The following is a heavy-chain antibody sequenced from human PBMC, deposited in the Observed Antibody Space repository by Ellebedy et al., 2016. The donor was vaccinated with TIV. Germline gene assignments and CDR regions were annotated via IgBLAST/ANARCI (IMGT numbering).Heavy chain of an antibody. CDR1: GGSISNSDYY. J-gene: IGHJ4*02. D-gene: IGHD3-22*01. CDR3: ATTYRVGYWYPEI. CDR2: LYYSGTS. Sequence: MPSETLSLTCTVSGGSISNSDYYWNWIRQPPGKGLAWIGYLYYSGTSNYNPSLKSPVTISVDKSTNQFSLTLNSVTSADTAVYYCATTYRVGYWYPEIWGQGILVTVSS. V-gene: IGHV4-61*05.